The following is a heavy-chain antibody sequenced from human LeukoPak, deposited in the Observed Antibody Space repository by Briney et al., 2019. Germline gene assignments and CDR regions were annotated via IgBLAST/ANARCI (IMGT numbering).Heavy chain of an antibody. D-gene: IGHD1-26*01. V-gene: IGHV3-30*04. J-gene: IGHJ4*02. CDR3: ARPLDGGWELLQYAY. Sequence: QPGGSLRLSCAASGFTFSIFAMHWVRQAPGKGLEWVAVLSYDGSNKYYADSVKGRFTISRDNSKNTLYLQMNSLRAEDTAVYYCARPLDGGWELLQYAYWGQGTLVTVSS. CDR2: LSYDGSNK. CDR1: GFTFSIFA.